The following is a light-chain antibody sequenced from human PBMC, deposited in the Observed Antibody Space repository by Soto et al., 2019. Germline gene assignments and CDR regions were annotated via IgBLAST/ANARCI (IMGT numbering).Light chain of an antibody. J-gene: IGKJ4*01. Sequence: DLQMTQSPSSLSASVGDRVTITCQASQDISNYLNWYQQKPGKAPKLLIYGASNLETGVPSRFSGSGSGTDFTFTISSLQPEDIATYYCQQYDNLPPKLTFGGGTKVEIK. CDR1: QDISNY. CDR2: GAS. CDR3: QQYDNLPPKLT. V-gene: IGKV1-33*01.